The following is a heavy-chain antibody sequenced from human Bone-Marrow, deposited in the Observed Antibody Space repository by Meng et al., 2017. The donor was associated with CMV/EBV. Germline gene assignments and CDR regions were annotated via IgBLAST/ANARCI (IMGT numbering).Heavy chain of an antibody. CDR3: ARGFHDFWSGYYRVTAIDM. J-gene: IGHJ3*02. CDR2: INHSAST. D-gene: IGHD3-3*01. Sequence: SDTLSLTRAVYGGSFSGYYGSWIRQPAGKGVEWNGEINHSASTNYNPSLKSRVTISVDTSKNQFSLKLSSVTAADTAVYYCARGFHDFWSGYYRVTAIDMWGEGTMVTVSS. V-gene: IGHV4-34*01. CDR1: GGSFSGYY.